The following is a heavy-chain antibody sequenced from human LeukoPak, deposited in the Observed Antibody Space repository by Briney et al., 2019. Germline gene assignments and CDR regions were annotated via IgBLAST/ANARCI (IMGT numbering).Heavy chain of an antibody. Sequence: PGGSLRLSCAASGFTFSSYAMAWVRQAPGKGLEWVSSTSSSSSYIYYADSAKGRFTISRDNAKKSLYLQMNRLRAEDTAVYFCARADTSDILTGYSDYWGQGTLVTVSS. CDR2: TSSSSSYI. J-gene: IGHJ4*02. V-gene: IGHV3-21*01. D-gene: IGHD3-9*01. CDR1: GFTFSSYA. CDR3: ARADTSDILTGYSDY.